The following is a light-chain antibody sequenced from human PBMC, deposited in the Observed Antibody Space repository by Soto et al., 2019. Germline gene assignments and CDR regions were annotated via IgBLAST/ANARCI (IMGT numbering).Light chain of an antibody. CDR1: QSVRSN. Sequence: EIVMTQSPATLSVSPGERATLSCRASQSVRSNLAWYQQKPGQPPRLLIYGASTRATGIPARFSGSGSGTQFTLTISSLQSEDFAVYYCQQYNNWPPAWTFGQGTKVDIK. J-gene: IGKJ1*01. CDR3: QQYNNWPPAWT. CDR2: GAS. V-gene: IGKV3-15*01.